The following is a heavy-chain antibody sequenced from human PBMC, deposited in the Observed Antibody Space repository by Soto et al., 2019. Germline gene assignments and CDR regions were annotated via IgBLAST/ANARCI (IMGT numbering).Heavy chain of an antibody. CDR2: ISGRSSTI. Sequence: GGCLRLSFASSGFTFSSYEMNWVRRAPWKGLECVSYISGRSSTIYYADSVRGRFTVSRYNAKNSLYLQMNSLRAEDTAVYYCARGSITIFGVVLYWGQGTLVTVSS. J-gene: IGHJ4*02. CDR1: GFTFSSYE. D-gene: IGHD3-3*01. CDR3: ARGSITIFGVVLY. V-gene: IGHV3-48*03.